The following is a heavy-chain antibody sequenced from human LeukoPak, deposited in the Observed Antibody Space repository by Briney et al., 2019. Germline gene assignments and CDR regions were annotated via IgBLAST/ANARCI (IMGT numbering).Heavy chain of an antibody. D-gene: IGHD5-12*01. Sequence: PSETLSLTCTVSGGSISSYYWSWIRQPPGKGLEWIGYIYYSGSTNYNPSLKSRVTISVDTSKNQFSLKLSSVTAADTAVYYCARDRSGYDWDDAFDIWGQGTMVTVSS. CDR1: GGSISSYY. CDR3: ARDRSGYDWDDAFDI. CDR2: IYYSGST. V-gene: IGHV4-59*01. J-gene: IGHJ3*02.